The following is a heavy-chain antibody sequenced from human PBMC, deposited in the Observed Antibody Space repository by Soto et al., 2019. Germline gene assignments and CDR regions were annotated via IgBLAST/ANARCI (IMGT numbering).Heavy chain of an antibody. J-gene: IGHJ5*02. Sequence: ASVKVSCKASGYTFTGYYMHWVRQAPGQGLEWMGWMNPNSGNTGYVQKFQGRVTMTRDTSISTAYMELSSLRSEDTAVYFCARGVKYGAYSRWFDPWGQGTLVTSPQ. D-gene: IGHD4-17*01. CDR3: ARGVKYGAYSRWFDP. V-gene: IGHV1-8*02. CDR2: MNPNSGNT. CDR1: GYTFTGYY.